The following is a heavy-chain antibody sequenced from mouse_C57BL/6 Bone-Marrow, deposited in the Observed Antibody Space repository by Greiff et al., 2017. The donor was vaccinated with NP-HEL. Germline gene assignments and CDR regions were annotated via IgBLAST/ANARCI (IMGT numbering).Heavy chain of an antibody. CDR2: IYPRSGNT. V-gene: IGHV1-81*01. CDR1: GYTFTSYG. D-gene: IGHD1-1*01. Sequence: QVQLKQSGAELARPGASVKLSCKASGYTFTSYGISWVKQRTGQGLEWIGEIYPRSGNTYYNEKFKGKATLTADKSSSTAYMELRSLTSEDSAVYVCARRDYGSSFAYWGQGTLVTVSA. J-gene: IGHJ3*01. CDR3: ARRDYGSSFAY.